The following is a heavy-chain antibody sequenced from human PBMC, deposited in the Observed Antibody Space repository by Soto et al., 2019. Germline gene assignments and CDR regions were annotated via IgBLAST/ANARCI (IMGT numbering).Heavy chain of an antibody. CDR1: GYTFTSYY. CDR3: ARVALSGGGWLDP. CDR2: INPRGGST. D-gene: IGHD1-26*01. V-gene: IGHV1-46*01. J-gene: IGHJ5*02. Sequence: QVQLVQSRAEVKKPGASVNVSCKASGYTFTSYYMHWVRQAPGQGLEWMGIINPRGGSTTYAQKFQGRVTVTRDTSTSTVYMELSNLRSDDTAIYYCARVALSGGGWLDPWGQGTLVTVSS.